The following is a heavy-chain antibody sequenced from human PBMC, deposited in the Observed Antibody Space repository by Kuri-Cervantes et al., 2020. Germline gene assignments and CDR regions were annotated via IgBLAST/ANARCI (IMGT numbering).Heavy chain of an antibody. J-gene: IGHJ4*02. Sequence: LSLTCAASGFTFSSYSMNWVRQAPGKGLEWISYITSRSSPIYYADSVRGRFTISRDNAENSLSLQMDNLRAEDTAVYYCARPDCSSHTCYRRSAYFVSWGQGTLVTVSS. CDR1: GFTFSSYS. V-gene: IGHV3-21*05. D-gene: IGHD2-2*01. CDR3: ARPDCSSHTCYRRSAYFVS. CDR2: ITSRSSPI.